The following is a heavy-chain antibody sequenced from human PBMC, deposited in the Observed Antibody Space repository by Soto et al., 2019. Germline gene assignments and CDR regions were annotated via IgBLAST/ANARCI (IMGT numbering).Heavy chain of an antibody. CDR3: ARVEAVAGLYNYHGLDV. J-gene: IGHJ6*02. CDR2: IVPIFGTT. Sequence: QVQLVQSGAEVKKPGSSVKVSCKVSGGTFSNYAIDWVRLAPGHGLEWMGGIVPIFGTTYYTQKFQGRATIIADDSTTTAYLERSSLRSEDTAIYYWARVEAVAGLYNYHGLDVWGQGTAVTVSS. CDR1: GGTFSNYA. D-gene: IGHD6-19*01. V-gene: IGHV1-69*12.